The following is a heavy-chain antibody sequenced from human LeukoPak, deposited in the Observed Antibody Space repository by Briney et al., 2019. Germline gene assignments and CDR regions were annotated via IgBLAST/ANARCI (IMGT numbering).Heavy chain of an antibody. V-gene: IGHV4-59*08. D-gene: IGHD2-15*01. J-gene: IGHJ4*02. CDR2: IYYSGST. CDR3: AGSITRRDCSGGSCYHSVADY. Sequence: SETLSLTCTVSGGSISSYYWSWIRQPPGKGLEWIGYIYYSGSTNYNPSLKSRVTISVDTSKNQFSLKLSSVTAADTAVYYCAGSITRRDCSGGSCYHSVADYWRQGTLVTVSS. CDR1: GGSISSYY.